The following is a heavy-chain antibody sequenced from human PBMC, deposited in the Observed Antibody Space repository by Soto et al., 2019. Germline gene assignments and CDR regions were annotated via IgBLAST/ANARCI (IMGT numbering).Heavy chain of an antibody. CDR1: GDSVSSNSAA. V-gene: IGHV6-1*01. CDR2: TYYRSKWYN. Sequence: SQTLSLTCXISGDSVSSNSAAWNWIRQSPSRGLEWLGRTYYRSKWYNDYAVSVKSRITINPDTSKNQFSLQLNSVTPEDTAVYYCARVEYSSSLRSYYYYGMDVWGQGTTVTVSS. CDR3: ARVEYSSSLRSYYYYGMDV. J-gene: IGHJ6*02. D-gene: IGHD6-6*01.